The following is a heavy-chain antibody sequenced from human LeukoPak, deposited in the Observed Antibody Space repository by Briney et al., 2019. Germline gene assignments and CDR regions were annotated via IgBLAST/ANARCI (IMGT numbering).Heavy chain of an antibody. Sequence: SETLSLTCTVSGGSISSSSYYWGWIRQPPGKGLEWIGSIYYSGSTYYNPSLKSRVTISVDTSKNQFSLKLSSVTAADTAVYYCARALSATIFGVVPTRFDYWGQGTLVTVSS. CDR2: IYYSGST. CDR3: ARALSATIFGVVPTRFDY. V-gene: IGHV4-39*07. J-gene: IGHJ4*02. CDR1: GGSISSSSYY. D-gene: IGHD3-3*01.